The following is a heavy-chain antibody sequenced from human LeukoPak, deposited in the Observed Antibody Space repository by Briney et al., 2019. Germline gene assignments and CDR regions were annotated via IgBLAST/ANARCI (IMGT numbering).Heavy chain of an antibody. CDR2: ISDDGTNK. J-gene: IGHJ4*02. D-gene: IGHD2-15*01. Sequence: PGRFLRLSCAASGFTFSSYTIHWVRQAPGKGLEWVALISDDGTNKYYVDSVKGRFTISRDNSKNTLYLQMNSLRAEDTAVYYCARGGPIYCSGDSCYPGDYWGQGTLVTVSS. CDR3: ARGGPIYCSGDSCYPGDY. CDR1: GFTFSSYT. V-gene: IGHV3-30-3*01.